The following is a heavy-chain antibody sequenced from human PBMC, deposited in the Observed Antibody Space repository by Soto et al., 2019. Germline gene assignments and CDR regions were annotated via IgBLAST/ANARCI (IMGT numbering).Heavy chain of an antibody. CDR1: GGSISSYY. V-gene: IGHV4-59*01. Sequence: QVQLQESGPGLVKPSETLSLTCTVSGGSISSYYWSWIRQPPGKGLEWIGYIYYSGSTNYNPSLKSRVTISVDTSKNQLSLKLSSVTAADTAVYYCAREGGAAAGTGGWFDPWGQGTLVTVSS. J-gene: IGHJ5*02. CDR3: AREGGAAAGTGGWFDP. CDR2: IYYSGST. D-gene: IGHD6-13*01.